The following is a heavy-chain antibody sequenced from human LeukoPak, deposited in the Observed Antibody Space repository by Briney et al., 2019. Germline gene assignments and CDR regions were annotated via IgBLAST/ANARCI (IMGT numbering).Heavy chain of an antibody. CDR3: ARVEMATITEYYYYYMDV. Sequence: SETLSLTCTVSGGSISSGNYYWSWIRQPAGKRLEWIGRIYTSGSTNYNPSLKSRVTISGDTSKNQFSLKLSSVTAADTAVYYCARVEMATITEYYYYYMDVWGKGTTVTVSS. D-gene: IGHD5-24*01. CDR2: IYTSGST. V-gene: IGHV4-61*02. J-gene: IGHJ6*03. CDR1: GGSISSGNYY.